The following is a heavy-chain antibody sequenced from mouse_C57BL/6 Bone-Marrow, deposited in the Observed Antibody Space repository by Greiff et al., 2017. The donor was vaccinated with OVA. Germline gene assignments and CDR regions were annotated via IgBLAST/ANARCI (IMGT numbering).Heavy chain of an antibody. J-gene: IGHJ3*01. D-gene: IGHD4-1*01. Sequence: DVKLVESGGGLVQPGGSMKLSCVASGFTFSNYWMNWVRQSPEKGLAWVAQIRLKSDNYATHYAESVKGRFTISRDDSKSSVYLQMNNLSAEDNGIYYCTGETGWFAYWGQETLVTVSA. V-gene: IGHV6-3*01. CDR1: GFTFSNYW. CDR2: IRLKSDNYAT. CDR3: TGETGWFAY.